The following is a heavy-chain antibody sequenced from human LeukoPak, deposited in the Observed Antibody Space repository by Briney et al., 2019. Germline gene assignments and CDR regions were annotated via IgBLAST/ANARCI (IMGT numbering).Heavy chain of an antibody. CDR2: IYYSGST. CDR1: GGSISSYY. Sequence: SETLSLTCTVSGGSISSYYWSWIRQPPGKGLEWIGYIYYSGSTNYNPSLKSRVTISVDTSKNQFSLKLSSVTAADTAVYYCARATGIPSHYFDYWGQGTLVTVSS. V-gene: IGHV4-59*01. J-gene: IGHJ4*02. CDR3: ARATGIPSHYFDY.